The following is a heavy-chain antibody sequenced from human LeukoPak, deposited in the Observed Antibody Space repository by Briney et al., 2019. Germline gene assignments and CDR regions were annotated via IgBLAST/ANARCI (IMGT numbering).Heavy chain of an antibody. J-gene: IGHJ5*02. V-gene: IGHV3-13*01. CDR3: ASSPAYSSSWYAIDT. CDR2: IGTAGDT. CDR1: GVIFSNYD. D-gene: IGHD6-13*01. Sequence: PGGSLRLSCAASGVIFSNYDMHWVRQAAGKGLEWVSGIGTAGDTYYPGSVKGRFTISRENAKNSLYLHMNNLSAGDTAMYYCASSPAYSSSWYAIDTWGQGTLVTVSS.